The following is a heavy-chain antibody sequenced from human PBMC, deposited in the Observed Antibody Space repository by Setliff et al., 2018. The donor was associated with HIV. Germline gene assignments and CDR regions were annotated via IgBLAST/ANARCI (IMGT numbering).Heavy chain of an antibody. CDR3: ARDCDPSRYYYLSLFDF. CDR1: GDSVLSSRAA. Sequence: LSLTCAISGDSVLSSRAAWNWIRQSPSGGLEWLGRIYYRSKWYSEYAVSVKSRLTIKPDTLENRFSLQLSSVTPEDTAVYFCARDCDPSRYYYLSLFDFWGQGTPVTVS. V-gene: IGHV6-1*01. D-gene: IGHD3-22*01. CDR2: IYYRSKWYS. J-gene: IGHJ4*02.